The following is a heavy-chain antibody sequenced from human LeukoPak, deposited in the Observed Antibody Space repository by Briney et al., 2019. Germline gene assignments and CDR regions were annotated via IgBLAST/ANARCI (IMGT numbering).Heavy chain of an antibody. D-gene: IGHD6-13*01. CDR1: GFTFDDYA. CDR2: ISGDGGST. J-gene: IGHJ6*02. V-gene: IGHV3-43*02. CDR3: AKDIIPAAGYYYYGMDV. Sequence: GGTLRLSCAASGFTFDDYAMHWVRQAPGKGLEWVSLISGDGGSTYYADSVKGRFTISRDNSKNSLYLQMNSLRTEDTALYYCAKDIIPAAGYYYYGMDVWGQGTTVTVSS.